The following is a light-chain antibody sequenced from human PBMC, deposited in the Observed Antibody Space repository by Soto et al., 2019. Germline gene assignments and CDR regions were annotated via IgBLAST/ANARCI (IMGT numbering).Light chain of an antibody. CDR3: SSCTSSNTHVV. CDR2: DVT. Sequence: QSVLTQPASVSGSPGQSITISCTGTSSDIGGCNYVSWYQQHPGKAPKLMIYDVTNRPSGVSNRFSGSKSGNTASLTISGLQTEDEDDYYCSSCTSSNTHVVFGGGTKLTVL. CDR1: SSDIGGCNY. J-gene: IGLJ2*01. V-gene: IGLV2-14*01.